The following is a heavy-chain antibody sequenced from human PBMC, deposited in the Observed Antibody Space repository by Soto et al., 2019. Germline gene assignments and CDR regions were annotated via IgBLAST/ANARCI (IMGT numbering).Heavy chain of an antibody. V-gene: IGHV3-11*01. CDR1: GFTFSDHY. D-gene: IGHD2-2*01. CDR3: ARVKECSSSSCYARDAFDI. Sequence: GGSLRLSCAASGFTFSDHYMSWIRQAPGKGLEWVSYISSGGSGIYYVDSVKGRFTISRDNGKHSLYLQMNSLRAEDTAVYYCARVKECSSSSCYARDAFDIWGQGTMVTVSS. CDR2: ISSGGSGI. J-gene: IGHJ3*02.